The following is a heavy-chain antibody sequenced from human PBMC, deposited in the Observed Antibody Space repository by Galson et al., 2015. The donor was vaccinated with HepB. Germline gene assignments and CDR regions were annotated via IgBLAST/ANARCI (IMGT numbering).Heavy chain of an antibody. D-gene: IGHD3-22*01. CDR3: ARAYYDSSGYYHDAFDI. Sequence: VKVSCKASGYTFTSYGISWVRQAPGQGLEWMGWISAYNGNTNYAQKLQGRVTMTTDTSTSTAYMELRSLRSDDTAVYYCARAYYDSSGYYHDAFDIWGQGTMVTVSS. CDR2: ISAYNGNT. J-gene: IGHJ3*02. CDR1: GYTFTSYG. V-gene: IGHV1-18*01.